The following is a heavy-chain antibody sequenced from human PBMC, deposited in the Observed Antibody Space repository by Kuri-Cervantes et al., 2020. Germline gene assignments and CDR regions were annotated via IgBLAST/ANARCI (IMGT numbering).Heavy chain of an antibody. J-gene: IGHJ4*02. CDR2: IYPGDSDT. D-gene: IGHD3-9*01. V-gene: IGHV5-51*01. CDR1: GYLFTNYW. Sequence: GGSLRLSCKGSGYLFTNYWIAWVRQMPGKGLEWMGIIYPGDSDTRYSPSFQGQVTISADKSISTAYLQWSSLKASDTAMYYCARLLDYDILTGYYGGYDYWGQGTLVTVSS. CDR3: ARLLDYDILTGYYGGYDY.